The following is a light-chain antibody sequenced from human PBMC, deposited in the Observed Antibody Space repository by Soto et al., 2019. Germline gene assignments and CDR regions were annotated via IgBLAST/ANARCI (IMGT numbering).Light chain of an antibody. Sequence: IGLTQSPSTLSLSPGERATLSCRASQSVDNYLDWYQQKPGQAPRLLIYESSNRATGIPARFSGSESGTDFSLTISSLEPEDFAVYYCQQRSTWPQTFGQGTKVDIK. CDR3: QQRSTWPQT. CDR1: QSVDNY. CDR2: ESS. J-gene: IGKJ1*01. V-gene: IGKV3-11*01.